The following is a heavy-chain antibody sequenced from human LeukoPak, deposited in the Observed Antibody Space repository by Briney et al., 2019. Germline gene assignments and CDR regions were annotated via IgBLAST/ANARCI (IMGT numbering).Heavy chain of an antibody. D-gene: IGHD4-17*01. CDR1: GFTFSSYW. CDR3: ARDYGDYVNWFDP. J-gene: IGHJ5*02. CDR2: INSGGSST. Sequence: GGSPRLSCAASGFTFSSYWMHWVRQAPGKGLVWVSRINSGGSSTSYADSVKGRFTISRDNAKNTLYLQMNSLRAEDTAVYYCARDYGDYVNWFDPWGQGTLVTVSS. V-gene: IGHV3-74*01.